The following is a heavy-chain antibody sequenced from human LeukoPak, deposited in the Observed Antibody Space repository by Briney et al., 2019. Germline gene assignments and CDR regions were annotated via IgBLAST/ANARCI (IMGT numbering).Heavy chain of an antibody. CDR1: GYTFTSYA. CDR3: AINPRPYSSSFNWFDP. CDR2: INTNTGNP. Sequence: ASVKVSCKASGYTFTSYAMNWVRQAPGQGLECMGWINTNTGNPTYAQGFTGRFVFSLDTSVSTAYLQISSLKAEDTAVYYCAINPRPYSSSFNWFDPWGQGTLVTVSS. J-gene: IGHJ5*02. D-gene: IGHD6-13*01. V-gene: IGHV7-4-1*02.